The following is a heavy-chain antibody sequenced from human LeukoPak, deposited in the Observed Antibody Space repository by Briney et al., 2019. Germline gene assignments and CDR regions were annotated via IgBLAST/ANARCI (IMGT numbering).Heavy chain of an antibody. CDR1: GFTFSSYG. D-gene: IGHD3-10*01. CDR3: ARDRIDSGYGVAFDI. Sequence: GGSLRLSCAASGFTFSSYGMHWVRQAPGKGLEWVAFIRYDGSNKYYADSVKGRFTISRDNAKNSPYLQMNSLRAEDTAVYYCARDRIDSGYGVAFDIWGQGTMVTVSS. J-gene: IGHJ3*02. CDR2: IRYDGSNK. V-gene: IGHV3-30*02.